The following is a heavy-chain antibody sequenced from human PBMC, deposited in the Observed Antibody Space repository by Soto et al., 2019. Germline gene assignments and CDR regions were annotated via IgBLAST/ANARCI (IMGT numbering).Heavy chain of an antibody. D-gene: IGHD1-26*01. CDR1: GFTCSSYA. CDR2: ISGRGGST. J-gene: IGHJ4*02. CDR3: ARRGSGSYYDY. Sequence: EVQLLESGGGLVQPGGSLRLSCAASGFTCSSYAMRWVRQAPVKGLEWVSAISGRGGSTYYADSVKGRFTISRDNSKNTLYLQMNSLRAEDTAVYYCARRGSGSYYDYWGQGTLVTVSS. V-gene: IGHV3-23*01.